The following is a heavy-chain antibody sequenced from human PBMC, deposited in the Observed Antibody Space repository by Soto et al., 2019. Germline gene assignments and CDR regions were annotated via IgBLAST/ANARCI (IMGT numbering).Heavy chain of an antibody. Sequence: EVQLVESGGGLVQPGGSLRLSCAASGFTFSSYWMSWVRQAPGKGLEWVANIKQDGSEKYYVHSVKGRFTISRDNAKNSLYLQMNSLRAEDTAVYYCARRYPLGYSYGKYYFDYWGQGTLVTVSS. J-gene: IGHJ4*02. V-gene: IGHV3-7*01. CDR2: IKQDGSEK. D-gene: IGHD5-18*01. CDR3: ARRYPLGYSYGKYYFDY. CDR1: GFTFSSYW.